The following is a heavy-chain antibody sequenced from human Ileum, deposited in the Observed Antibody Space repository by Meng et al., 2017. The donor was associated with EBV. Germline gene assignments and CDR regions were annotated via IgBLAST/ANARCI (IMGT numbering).Heavy chain of an antibody. Sequence: RVGVSGPDVVAPSETRSPTGAGSGGSNTNHNWWAWVRQPPGKGLEWIGEIPHRGSSAYNPSLKSRVSMSIDKSKNQFSLKLTSVTAADTAVYHCLRGSGGSVWGQGTLVTVSS. CDR3: LRGSGGSV. CDR1: GGSNTNHNW. J-gene: IGHJ1*01. CDR2: IPHRGSS. V-gene: IGHV4-4*02. D-gene: IGHD3-10*01.